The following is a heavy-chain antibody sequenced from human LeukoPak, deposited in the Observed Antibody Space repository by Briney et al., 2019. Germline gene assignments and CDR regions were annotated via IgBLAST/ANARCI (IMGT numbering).Heavy chain of an antibody. CDR1: GGSISSYY. CDR2: IYYSGST. V-gene: IGHV4-59*01. J-gene: IGHJ4*02. CDR3: ASDYYYGSGSYRN. D-gene: IGHD3-10*01. Sequence: SETLSLTCTVSGGSISSYYWSWIRQPPGKGLEWIGYIYYSGSTNYNPSLKSRVTIPVDTSKNQFSLKLSSVTAADTAVYYCASDYYYGSGSYRNWGQGTLATVSS.